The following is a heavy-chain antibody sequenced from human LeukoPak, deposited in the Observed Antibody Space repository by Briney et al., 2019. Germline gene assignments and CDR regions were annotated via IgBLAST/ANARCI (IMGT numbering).Heavy chain of an antibody. CDR2: ISYDGSNK. D-gene: IGHD5-24*01. CDR1: GFTFSSYG. CDR3: AKDLVSREDTSYYFDY. Sequence: PGGSLRLSCAASGFTFSSYGMHWVRQAPGKGLEWVAVISYDGSNKYYADSVKGRFTISRDNSKNTLYLQMNSLRAEDTAVYYCAKDLVSREDTSYYFDYWGQGTLVTVSS. J-gene: IGHJ4*02. V-gene: IGHV3-30*18.